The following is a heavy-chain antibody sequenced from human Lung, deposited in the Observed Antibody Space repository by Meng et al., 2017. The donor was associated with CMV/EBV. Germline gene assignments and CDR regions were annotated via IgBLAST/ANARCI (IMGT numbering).Heavy chain of an antibody. Sequence: GGSXRLXCAASGFSFSDHYMSWIRQAPGKGLEWVSYISGNGNTIYYADSVKGRFTISRDNDKNSLYLQMNSLRVEDTAVYYCAREASGSYYAFYFDYWGQGTLVTVSS. CDR1: GFSFSDHY. CDR2: ISGNGNTI. J-gene: IGHJ4*02. V-gene: IGHV3-11*04. CDR3: AREASGSYYAFYFDY. D-gene: IGHD1-26*01.